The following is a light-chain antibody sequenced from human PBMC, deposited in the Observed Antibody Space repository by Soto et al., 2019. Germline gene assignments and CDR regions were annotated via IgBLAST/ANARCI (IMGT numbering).Light chain of an antibody. V-gene: IGKV3-15*01. CDR1: QSVSSN. CDR2: GAS. J-gene: IGKJ1*01. CDR3: QQYSDWPPT. Sequence: VMTQSPATLSVSPGERATLSCRASQSVSSNLAWYQQKPGQAPRLLINGASTRATGIPARFSGSGSGTEFSLTISSLQSEDFAVYYCQQYSDWPPTFGQGTKVDIK.